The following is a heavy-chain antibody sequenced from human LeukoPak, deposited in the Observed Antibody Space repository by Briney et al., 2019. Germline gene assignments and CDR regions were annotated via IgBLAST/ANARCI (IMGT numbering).Heavy chain of an antibody. V-gene: IGHV1-2*02. CDR1: GDTFTGYY. J-gene: IGHJ4*02. D-gene: IGHD3-22*01. Sequence: ASVKVSCKVSGDTFTGYYIHWVRRAPGQGLEWMGWINPNSGGTNYAQKFQGRVTMTRDTSISAAYMELTRLTSDDTAVYYCARDDSIVVTPDYWGQGTLVTVSS. CDR3: ARDDSIVVTPDY. CDR2: INPNSGGT.